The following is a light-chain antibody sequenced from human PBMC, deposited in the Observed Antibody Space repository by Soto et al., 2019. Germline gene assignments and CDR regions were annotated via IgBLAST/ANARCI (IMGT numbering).Light chain of an antibody. J-gene: IGKJ2*01. CDR3: QHSYSTPHI. V-gene: IGKV1-39*01. CDR2: PAS. CDR1: QSISSY. Sequence: DIQITQSPCSLSATVGDRVTITCRASQSISSYLNWYQQKPGKALKLLIHPASSLQSGVPSRFSGSGSRTDFSLTISSLQPEDFASYYCQHSYSTPHIFGRGTKLEIK.